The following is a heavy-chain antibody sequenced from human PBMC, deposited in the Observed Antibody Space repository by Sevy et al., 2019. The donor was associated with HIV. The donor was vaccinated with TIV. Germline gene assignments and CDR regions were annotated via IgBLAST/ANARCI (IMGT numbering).Heavy chain of an antibody. J-gene: IGHJ4*01. CDR2: IKEDGSAK. Sequence: GSLKISCAASRFTFKTYWMSWVRQAPGKGLEWVGNIKEDGSAKYYADSVRGRFTISRDNAKNSLYLQMSSLRVEDTAVYYCARDSPGYGGYSYWGQGTLVTVSS. CDR1: RFTFKTYW. D-gene: IGHD1-26*01. CDR3: ARDSPGYGGYSY. V-gene: IGHV3-7*01.